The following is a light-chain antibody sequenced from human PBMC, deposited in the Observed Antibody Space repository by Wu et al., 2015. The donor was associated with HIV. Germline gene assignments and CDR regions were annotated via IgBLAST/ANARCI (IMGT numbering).Light chain of an antibody. V-gene: IGKV1-17*03. CDR1: QGINNH. Sequence: DIQLTQSPSTMSAFVGDRVTITCRASQGINNHLAWFQQKPGEVPKRLIYAASSLQSGVPSRFIGSGSGAEFTLTISSLQPEDSAIYYCLQHNSFPVTFGQGTRVEIK. CDR2: AAS. CDR3: LQHNSFPVT. J-gene: IGKJ1*01.